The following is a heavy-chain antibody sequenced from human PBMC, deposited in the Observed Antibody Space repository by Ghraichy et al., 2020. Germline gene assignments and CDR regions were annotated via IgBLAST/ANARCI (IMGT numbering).Heavy chain of an antibody. V-gene: IGHV3-30*02. Sequence: GGSLRLSCAASGFTFSSYAMHWVRQAPGKGLEWVAFIRYDGSNKYYADSVKGRFTISRDNSKNTLYLQMNSLRAEDTAVDYCAKEGVEYGRAAAAVTDDGFDIWGQGTRVTGSS. CDR3: AKEGVEYGRAAAAVTDDGFDI. J-gene: IGHJ3*02. CDR2: IRYDGSNK. D-gene: IGHD6-25*01. CDR1: GFTFSSYA.